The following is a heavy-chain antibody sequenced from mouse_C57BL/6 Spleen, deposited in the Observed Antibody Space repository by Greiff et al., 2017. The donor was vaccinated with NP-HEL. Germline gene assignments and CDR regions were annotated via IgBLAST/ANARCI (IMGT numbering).Heavy chain of an antibody. Sequence: EVQGVESGGGLVQSGRSLRLSCATSGFTFSDFYMEWVRQAPGKGLEWIAASRNKANDYTTEYSASVKGRFIVSRDTSQSILYLQMNALRAEDTAIYYCAGASYYYAMDYWGQGTSVTVSS. CDR1: GFTFSDFY. J-gene: IGHJ4*01. V-gene: IGHV7-1*01. CDR3: AGASYYYAMDY. D-gene: IGHD6-1*01. CDR2: SRNKANDYTT.